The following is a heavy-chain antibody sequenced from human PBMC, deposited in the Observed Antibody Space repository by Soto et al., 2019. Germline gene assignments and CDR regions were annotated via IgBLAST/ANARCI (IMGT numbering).Heavy chain of an antibody. CDR3: ARRIDPDY. J-gene: IGHJ4*02. V-gene: IGHV1-3*01. CDR1: GYTFTSYT. D-gene: IGHD1-26*01. Sequence: ASVQVSCKASGYTFTSYTVHWVRQAPGQRLEWMGWIHAGNGNKKYSQRFQGRVTITRDTSASTVFMEMGSLTFEDTAVYYCARRIDPDYWGQGTLVTVSS. CDR2: IHAGNGNK.